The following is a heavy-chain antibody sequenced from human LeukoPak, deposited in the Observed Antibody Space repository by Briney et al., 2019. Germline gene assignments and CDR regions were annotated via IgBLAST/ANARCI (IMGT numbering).Heavy chain of an antibody. D-gene: IGHD2-8*01. CDR3: ARDRWDIVLMVYALSQTPRFDY. J-gene: IGHJ4*02. CDR1: GYTFTNYG. CDR2: ISAYSGNK. V-gene: IGHV1-18*01. Sequence: GAAVKVSCKASGYTFTNYGIRWVRQARGQGLEWMGWISAYSGNKNYAQKLQGRVTMPTDASTSTAYMELRSLRSDDTAVYYCARDRWDIVLMVYALSQTPRFDYWGQGTLVTVSS.